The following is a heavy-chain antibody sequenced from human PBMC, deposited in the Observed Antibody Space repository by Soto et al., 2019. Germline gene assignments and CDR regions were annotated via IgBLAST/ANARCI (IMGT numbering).Heavy chain of an antibody. J-gene: IGHJ4*02. D-gene: IGHD2-15*01. CDR2: IYYGGST. V-gene: IGHV4-59*01. CDR1: GGSISNYY. CDR3: ARGRDIVVVVAGDIFDY. Sequence: SETLSLTCTVSGGSISNYYWSWIRQPPGKGLEWIGYIYYGGSTYYNPSLKSRVTISADTSKNQFSLKLTSVTAADTAVYYCARGRDIVVVVAGDIFDYWGQGTLVTVSS.